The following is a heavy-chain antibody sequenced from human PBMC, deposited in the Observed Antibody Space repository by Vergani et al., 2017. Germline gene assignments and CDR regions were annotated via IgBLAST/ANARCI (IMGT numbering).Heavy chain of an antibody. J-gene: IGHJ4*02. CDR2: LHLDGSAE. D-gene: IGHD2/OR15-2a*01. CDR3: ARDIPGGLSDFDY. CDR1: GFIFSDYW. Sequence: EVQRVESGGALVQPGGSLRLSCIGPGFIFSDYWMSWVRQAPGKGLEFVANLHLDGSAENYVDSVKGGFTISRDNANNSVILQMNNLGAEDTAIYYCARDIPGGLSDFDYWGQGTLVTVSS. V-gene: IGHV3-7*01.